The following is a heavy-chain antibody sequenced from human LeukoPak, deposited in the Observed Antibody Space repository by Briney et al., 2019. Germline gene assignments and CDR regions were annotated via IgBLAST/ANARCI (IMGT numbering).Heavy chain of an antibody. D-gene: IGHD2-8*02. CDR2: LSYDGNTK. J-gene: IGHJ6*02. Sequence: GGSLRLSCATSGFTFSSYPMHWVRQAPGKGLEWVAGLSYDGNTKYYADSVTGRFAISKDISKSILYLQMNSLRTEDTAIYYCARDYWSDVWGQGTTVTVSS. V-gene: IGHV3-30*09. CDR3: ARDYWSDV. CDR1: GFTFSSYP.